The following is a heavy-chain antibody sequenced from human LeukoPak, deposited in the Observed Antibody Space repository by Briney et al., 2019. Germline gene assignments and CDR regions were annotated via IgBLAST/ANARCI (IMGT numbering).Heavy chain of an antibody. D-gene: IGHD2-15*01. Sequence: GRSLRLSCAASGFTFSSYGMHWVRQAPGKGLEWVAVIWYDGSNKYYADSVKGRFTISRDNSKNTLYLQMNSLRAEDTAVYYCARRSGYCSGGSCFQFDNWGQGTLVTVSS. CDR1: GFTFSSYG. V-gene: IGHV3-33*01. CDR3: ARRSGYCSGGSCFQFDN. CDR2: IWYDGSNK. J-gene: IGHJ4*02.